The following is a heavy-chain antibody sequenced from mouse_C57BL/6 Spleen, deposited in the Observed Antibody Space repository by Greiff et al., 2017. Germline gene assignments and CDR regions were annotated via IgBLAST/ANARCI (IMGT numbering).Heavy chain of an antibody. D-gene: IGHD1-1*01. Sequence: DVMLVESGGDLVKPGGSLKLSCAASGFTFSSYGMSWVRQTPDKRLEWVATISSGGSYTYYPDSVKGRFTISRDNAKNTLYLQMSSLKSEDTAMYYCARPFITTVVATGDWFAYWGQGTLVTVSA. CDR1: GFTFSSYG. V-gene: IGHV5-6*02. CDR3: ARPFITTVVATGDWFAY. CDR2: ISSGGSYT. J-gene: IGHJ3*01.